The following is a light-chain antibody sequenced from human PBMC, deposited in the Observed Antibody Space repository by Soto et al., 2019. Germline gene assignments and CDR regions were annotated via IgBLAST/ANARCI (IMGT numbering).Light chain of an antibody. J-gene: IGKJ1*01. CDR2: KAS. CDR1: QTISSW. Sequence: DIQMTQSPSTLSGSVGDGVTITCRASQTISSWLAWYQQKPVKAPKLLIYKASTLKSGLPSRFSGSGSGTEFTLTISSLQPDDFATYYRQHYNSYSEALGQGTKVDI. CDR3: QHYNSYSEA. V-gene: IGKV1-5*03.